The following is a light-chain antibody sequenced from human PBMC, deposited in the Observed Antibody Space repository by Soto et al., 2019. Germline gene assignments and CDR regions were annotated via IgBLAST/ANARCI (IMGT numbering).Light chain of an antibody. J-gene: IGKJ1*01. CDR3: QQYTYWPPVT. CDR1: QSVGGN. V-gene: IGKV3-15*01. Sequence: EIVMTQSPATLSVSPGERATLSCRASQSVGGNLAWYQQKPGQAPRLLIYGASTRATGIPARFSGSGSGTEFTLTIISLQAEDCAVYYCQQYTYWPPVTFGQGTKVEIK. CDR2: GAS.